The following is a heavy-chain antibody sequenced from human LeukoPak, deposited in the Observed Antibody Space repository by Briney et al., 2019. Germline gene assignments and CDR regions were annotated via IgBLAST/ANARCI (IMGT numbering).Heavy chain of an antibody. J-gene: IGHJ4*02. D-gene: IGHD1-26*01. CDR1: GGSISSYY. CDR2: IFYSGGS. V-gene: IGHV4-59*08. CDR3: ARHLYSESYYF. Sequence: SGTLSLTCTVSGGSISSYYWTWIRQPPGKGLEWIGYIFYSGGSNYNPSLKSRVTISVDTSKNHFSLKLSSVTAADTAVYYCARHLYSESYYFWGQGTLVTVSS.